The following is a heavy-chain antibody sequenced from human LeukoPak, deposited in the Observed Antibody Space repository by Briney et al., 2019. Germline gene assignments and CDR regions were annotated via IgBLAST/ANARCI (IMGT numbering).Heavy chain of an antibody. CDR1: GFTFSDYY. CDR3: ARYYSSGYYSNY. J-gene: IGHJ4*02. CDR2: ISSSGSTI. V-gene: IGHV3-11*01. Sequence: GGSLRLSCAASGFTFSDYYMSWIRQAPGKGLEWVSYISSSGSTIYYADSVRGRFTISRDNAKNSLYLQMNSLRAEDTAVYYCARYYSSGYYSNYWGQGTLVTVSS. D-gene: IGHD3-22*01.